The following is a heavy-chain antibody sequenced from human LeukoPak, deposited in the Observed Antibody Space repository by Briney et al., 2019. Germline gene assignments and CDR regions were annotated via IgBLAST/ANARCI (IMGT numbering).Heavy chain of an antibody. CDR1: GYSFTSYW. CDR3: ARRHPQPRRGYSPEPFDH. J-gene: IGHJ4*02. V-gene: IGHV5-51*01. CDR2: IYPGDSDT. Sequence: GESLKISCKGSGYSFTSYWIGWVRQMPGKGLEWMGIIYPGDSDTRYSPSFQGQVTISADKSISTAYLQWSSLKASDTAMYYCARRHPQPRRGYSPEPFDHWGQGTLVTVSS. D-gene: IGHD5-18*01.